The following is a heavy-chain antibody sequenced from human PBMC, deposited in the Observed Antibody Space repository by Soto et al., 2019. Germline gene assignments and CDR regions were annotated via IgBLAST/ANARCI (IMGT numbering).Heavy chain of an antibody. CDR2: VNPSGGHT. Sequence: QVQLMQSGAEVKKPGASVKVSCKASGDTFTDYYVQWVRQAPGQGLEWMGTVNPSGGHTTYAQHFLGRMTMTRDTSTSTLYMELTSLTSDDTAIYYCARGGHVVVVTAALDYWGQGTLVTVSS. CDR3: ARGGHVVVVTAALDY. J-gene: IGHJ4*02. D-gene: IGHD2-21*02. V-gene: IGHV1-46*01. CDR1: GDTFTDYY.